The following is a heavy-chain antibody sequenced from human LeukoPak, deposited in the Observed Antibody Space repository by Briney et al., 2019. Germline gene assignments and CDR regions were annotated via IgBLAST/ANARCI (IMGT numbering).Heavy chain of an antibody. V-gene: IGHV1-18*01. D-gene: IGHD3-22*01. J-gene: IGHJ4*02. CDR1: GYTLTSYG. Sequence: GASVKVSCKASGYTLTSYGISWVRQAPGQGLEWMGWISAYNGNTNYAQKLQGRVTMTTDTSTSTAYMELRSLRSDDTAVYYCARVYYYDSSGYYHFDYWGQGTLVTVSS. CDR3: ARVYYYDSSGYYHFDY. CDR2: ISAYNGNT.